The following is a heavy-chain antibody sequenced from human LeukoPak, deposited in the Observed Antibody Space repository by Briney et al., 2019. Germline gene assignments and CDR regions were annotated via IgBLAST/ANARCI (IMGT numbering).Heavy chain of an antibody. V-gene: IGHV4-34*01. CDR1: GGSFSGYY. CDR2: INHSGST. Sequence: PSETLSLTCAVYGGSFSGYYWSWIRQPPGKGLEWIGEINHSGSTNYNPSLKSRVTISVDTSKNQFSLQLNSVTPEDTAVYYCARGEAAAGTNFDYWGQGTLVTVSP. D-gene: IGHD6-13*01. J-gene: IGHJ4*02. CDR3: ARGEAAAGTNFDY.